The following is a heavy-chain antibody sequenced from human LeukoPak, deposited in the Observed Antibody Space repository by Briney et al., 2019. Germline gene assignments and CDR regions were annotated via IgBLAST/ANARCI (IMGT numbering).Heavy chain of an antibody. J-gene: IGHJ4*02. CDR1: GGSISSSSYY. D-gene: IGHD3-22*01. Sequence: SETLSLTCTVSGGSISSSSYYWGWIRQPPGKGLEWIGSIYYSGSTYYNPSLKSRVTISVDTSKNQFSLKLSSVTAADTAVYYCARRSKGRIYYDSSGYYGVRYFDYWGQGTLVTVSS. V-gene: IGHV4-39*07. CDR2: IYYSGST. CDR3: ARRSKGRIYYDSSGYYGVRYFDY.